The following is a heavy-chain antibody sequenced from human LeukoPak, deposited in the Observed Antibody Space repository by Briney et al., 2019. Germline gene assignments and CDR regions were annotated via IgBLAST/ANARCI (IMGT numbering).Heavy chain of an antibody. D-gene: IGHD2-2*01. CDR1: VYTFTRYD. J-gene: IGHJ3*02. CDR2: MNPNSSKT. Sequence: ASVKVSSKASVYTFTRYDITWGRQATGQGLEWMGWMNPNSSKTGYAEKFQGRVTITRNTSISTAYMELSSLRSEDTAVYYCARGGGSSTADAFDIWGQGTMVTVSS. V-gene: IGHV1-8*03. CDR3: ARGGGSSTADAFDI.